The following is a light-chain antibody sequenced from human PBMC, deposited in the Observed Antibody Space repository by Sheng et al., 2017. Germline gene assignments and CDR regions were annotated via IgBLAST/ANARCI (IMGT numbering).Light chain of an antibody. V-gene: IGKV1-39*01. CDR3: QQTYSTLSIT. Sequence: IQMTQSPSSLSASVGDRVTITCRASQDIRKDLGWYQQKPGKAPNLLVYGASTLQSGVPSRFSGSGSGTDFTLTISSLQREDFATYYCQQTYSTLSITFGQGT. CDR2: GAS. CDR1: QDIRKD. J-gene: IGKJ5*01.